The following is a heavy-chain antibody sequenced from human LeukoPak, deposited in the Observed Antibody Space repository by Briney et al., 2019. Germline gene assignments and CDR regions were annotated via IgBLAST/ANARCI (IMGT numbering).Heavy chain of an antibody. CDR1: GFTFGDYA. Sequence: KPGRSLRLSCTASGFTFGDYAMSWFRQPPGKGLEWVGFIRSKAYGGTTEYAASVKGRFTISRDDSKGIAYLQMNSLKTEDTAVYYCTRDPVVVVAANYYWGQGTLVTVSS. J-gene: IGHJ4*02. D-gene: IGHD2-15*01. CDR3: TRDPVVVVAANYY. CDR2: IRSKAYGGTT. V-gene: IGHV3-49*05.